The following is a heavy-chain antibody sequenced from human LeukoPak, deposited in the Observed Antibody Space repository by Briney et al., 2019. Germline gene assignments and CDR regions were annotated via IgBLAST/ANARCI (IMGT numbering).Heavy chain of an antibody. CDR1: SYSIYSGSY. CDR3: ARVTYVDDMLYRYFDY. V-gene: IGHV4-38-2*01. D-gene: IGHD4-17*01. J-gene: IGHJ4*02. Sequence: KPSETLSLTCAVSSYSIYSGSYWGWIRQSPGKGLEWVGSIFHSGNSYYNPSLKSRLTMSVDTSTNRFSLKLTSVTAADTALYYCARVTYVDDMLYRYFDYWGQGILVTVSS. CDR2: IFHSGNS.